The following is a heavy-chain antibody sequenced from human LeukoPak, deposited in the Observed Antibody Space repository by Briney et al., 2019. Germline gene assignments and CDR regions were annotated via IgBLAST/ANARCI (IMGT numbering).Heavy chain of an antibody. CDR3: AKARDCGGDCYTFYFDY. CDR2: ISGTGGST. D-gene: IGHD2-21*02. V-gene: IGHV3-23*01. J-gene: IGHJ4*02. Sequence: GGSLRLSCAASGFTFSSYAMSWVRQAPGKGLEWVSGISGTGGSTYYADAVKGRFTISRDNSKNTLYLQMNSLRGEDTAVYYCAKARDCGGDCYTFYFDYWGQGTLVTVSS. CDR1: GFTFSSYA.